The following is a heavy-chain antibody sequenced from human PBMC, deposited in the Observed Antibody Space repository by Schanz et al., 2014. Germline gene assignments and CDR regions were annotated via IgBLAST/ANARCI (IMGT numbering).Heavy chain of an antibody. CDR1: RYPFTAYY. D-gene: IGHD6-13*01. V-gene: IGHV1-2*06. CDR3: ARDGHSSKSSSYYYYGMDV. CDR2: IDPNSGDT. J-gene: IGHJ6*02. Sequence: QVHLVQSGSEVKKPGASVKVSCKASRYPFTAYYMHWVRQAPGQGLEWMGRIDPNSGDTNYAQKFQGRVTMTSDTSPSTAYMELSRLRSDDTAIYYCARDGHSSKSSSYYYYGMDVWGQGTTVTVS.